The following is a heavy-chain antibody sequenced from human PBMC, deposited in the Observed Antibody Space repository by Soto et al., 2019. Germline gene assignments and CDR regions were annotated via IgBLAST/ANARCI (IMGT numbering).Heavy chain of an antibody. D-gene: IGHD3-22*01. CDR1: GGTFSSYA. CDR2: IIPIFGTA. V-gene: IGHV1-69*06. J-gene: IGHJ4*02. Sequence: QVQLVQSGAEVKKPGSSVKVSCKASGGTFSSYAISWVRQAPGQGLEWMGGIIPIFGTANYAQKFQGRVTITADKSTSIAYMELSSLRSEDTAVYYCARDGYYDSSGHLGGIYFDYWGQGTLVTVSS. CDR3: ARDGYYDSSGHLGGIYFDY.